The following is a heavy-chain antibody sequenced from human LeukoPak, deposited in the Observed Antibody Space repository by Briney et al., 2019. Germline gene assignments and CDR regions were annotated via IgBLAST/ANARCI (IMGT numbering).Heavy chain of an antibody. CDR3: ARRIAVAGEIDY. V-gene: IGHV5-51*01. J-gene: IGHJ4*02. CDR2: IYPGDSDT. Sequence: GGSLRLSCAASGFTFSSYAMSWVRQMPGKGLEWMGIIYPGDSDTRYSPSFQGQVTISADKSISTAYLQWGSLKASDTAMYYCARRIAVAGEIDYWGQGTLVTVSS. CDR1: GFTFSSYA. D-gene: IGHD6-19*01.